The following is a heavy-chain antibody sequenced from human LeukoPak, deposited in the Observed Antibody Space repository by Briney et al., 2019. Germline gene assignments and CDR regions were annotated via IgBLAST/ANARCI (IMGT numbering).Heavy chain of an antibody. V-gene: IGHV1-46*01. CDR3: ARGGYSYHHFDY. Sequence: ASVKVSCKASGYTFTRYYMHWVRPAPGQGLEWMGIINPSGGSTSYAQKFQGRVTMTRDTSTSTVYMELSSLRSEDTAVYYCARGGYSYHHFDYWGEATLVTVSS. J-gene: IGHJ4*02. D-gene: IGHD5-18*01. CDR2: INPSGGST. CDR1: GYTFTRYY.